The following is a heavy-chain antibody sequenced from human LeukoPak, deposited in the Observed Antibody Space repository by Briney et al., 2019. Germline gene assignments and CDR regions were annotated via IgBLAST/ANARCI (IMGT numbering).Heavy chain of an antibody. D-gene: IGHD1-7*01. J-gene: IGHJ5*02. CDR1: GGSISSSSYF. V-gene: IGHV4-39*01. CDR2: IYYTGST. Sequence: SETLSLTCTVSGGSISSSSYFWGWIRQPPGKGLGWIGSIYYTGSTYYNPSLKSRVSVSLDTSENQFSLKLTSVTAADTAVYYCARHTNYGTGVDWFDPWGQGNLVTVSS. CDR3: ARHTNYGTGVDWFDP.